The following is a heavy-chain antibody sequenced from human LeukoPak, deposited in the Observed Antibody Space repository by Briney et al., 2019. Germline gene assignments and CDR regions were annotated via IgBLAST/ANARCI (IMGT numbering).Heavy chain of an antibody. J-gene: IGHJ5*02. CDR3: ARHIVVVPAAMGWFDP. Sequence: SETLSLTCTVSGGSISSSSYYWGWIRQPPGKGLEWIGSIYYSGSTYYNPSLKSRVTISVDTSKNQFSLKLSSVTAADTAVYYGARHIVVVPAAMGWFDPWEQVTLVTVSS. CDR2: IYYSGST. V-gene: IGHV4-39*01. D-gene: IGHD2-2*01. CDR1: GGSISSSSYY.